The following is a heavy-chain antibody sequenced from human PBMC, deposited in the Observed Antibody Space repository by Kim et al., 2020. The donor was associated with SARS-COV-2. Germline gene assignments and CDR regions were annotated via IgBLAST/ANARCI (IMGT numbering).Heavy chain of an antibody. J-gene: IGHJ6*02. V-gene: IGHV3-9*01. Sequence: GGSLRLSCAASGFTFDDYAMHWVRQAPGKGLEWVSGISWNSGSIGYADSVKGRFTISRDNAKNSLYLQMNSLRAEDTALYYCANKDYYYGMDVWGQGTTVTVSS. CDR2: ISWNSGSI. CDR1: GFTFDDYA. CDR3: ANKDYYYGMDV.